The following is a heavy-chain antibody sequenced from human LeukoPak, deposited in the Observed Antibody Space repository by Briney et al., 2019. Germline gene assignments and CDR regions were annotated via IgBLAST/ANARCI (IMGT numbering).Heavy chain of an antibody. CDR1: GWTFTDYF. Sequence: SVTVSCMACGWTFTDYFMHGLGPAPGQGLDWMGWINPKSCGTNYAQKFQGRVNMTTDTSISTAYMEVSRLRYDDTAVSYCARVRIGQQLDKYYSYAMDVWGQGTTVTVSS. V-gene: IGHV1-2*02. J-gene: IGHJ6*02. CDR3: ARVRIGQQLDKYYSYAMDV. CDR2: INPKSCGT. D-gene: IGHD6-13*01.